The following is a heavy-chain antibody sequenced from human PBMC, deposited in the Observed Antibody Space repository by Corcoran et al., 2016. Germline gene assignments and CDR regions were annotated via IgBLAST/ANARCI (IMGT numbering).Heavy chain of an antibody. Sequence: QVQLVQSGAEVKEPGASVKVSCKASGYTFTDYAIQWVRQAPGQRLEWMGWINAGNGNTRYSQNFQGRVTITRDASATTAYMELSSLRSEDTAVYYCAKAIWVLGPSSYYFDYWVQGTLVTVSS. J-gene: IGHJ4*02. D-gene: IGHD3-10*01. CDR3: AKAIWVLGPSSYYFDY. CDR1: GYTFTDYA. V-gene: IGHV1-3*01. CDR2: INAGNGNT.